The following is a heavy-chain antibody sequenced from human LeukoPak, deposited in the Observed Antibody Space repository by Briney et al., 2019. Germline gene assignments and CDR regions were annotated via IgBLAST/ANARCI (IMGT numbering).Heavy chain of an antibody. Sequence: ASLNVSCKASGDTFTSYYMHWVRQAPGQGLEWMGIINPSGGSTSYAQKFQGRVTMTRDTSTSTVYMELSSLRYEDTAVYYCARARYGGSPVFDYWGQGTLVTVSS. CDR3: ARARYGGSPVFDY. CDR1: GDTFTSYY. D-gene: IGHD3-10*01. CDR2: INPSGGST. J-gene: IGHJ4*02. V-gene: IGHV1-46*01.